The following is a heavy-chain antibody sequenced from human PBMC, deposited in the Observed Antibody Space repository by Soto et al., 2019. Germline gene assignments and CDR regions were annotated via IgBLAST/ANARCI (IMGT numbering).Heavy chain of an antibody. D-gene: IGHD1-26*01. V-gene: IGHV3-15*01. CDR3: TTVGEPGGSYYEQDAFDI. Sequence: PGGSLGLSCAASGFTFSNAWMSWVRQAPGKGLEWVGRIKSKTDGGTTDYAAPVKGRFTISRDDSKNTLYLQMNSLKTEDTAVYYCTTVGEPGGSYYEQDAFDIWGQGTMVTVSS. CDR2: IKSKTDGGTT. CDR1: GFTFSNAW. J-gene: IGHJ3*02.